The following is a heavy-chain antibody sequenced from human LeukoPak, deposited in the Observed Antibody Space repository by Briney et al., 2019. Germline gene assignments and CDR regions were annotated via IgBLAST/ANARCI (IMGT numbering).Heavy chain of an antibody. CDR2: IYYSGST. CDR3: ARTSWELLRGGYYYYMDV. CDR1: GGSISSYY. D-gene: IGHD1-26*01. Sequence: SETLSLTCTVSGGSISSYYWSWIRQPPGKGLEWIGYIYYSGSTNYNPSLKSRVTISVDTSKNQFSLKLSSVTAADTAVYYCARTSWELLRGGYYYYMDVWGKGTTVTVSS. V-gene: IGHV4-59*01. J-gene: IGHJ6*03.